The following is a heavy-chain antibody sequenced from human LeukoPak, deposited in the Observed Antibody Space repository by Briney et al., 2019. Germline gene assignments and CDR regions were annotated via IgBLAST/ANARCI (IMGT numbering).Heavy chain of an antibody. D-gene: IGHD2-8*01. V-gene: IGHV1-18*04. CDR2: ISADSGRT. CDR1: GYTFTGYY. Sequence: GASVKVSCKASGYTFTGYYMHWVRQAPGQGLEWMGWISADSGRTQYAQNFQGRVTMTRDTSATTAYMELGSLRSDDTALYYCARDVMYAFDYWGQGTLVTVSS. J-gene: IGHJ4*02. CDR3: ARDVMYAFDY.